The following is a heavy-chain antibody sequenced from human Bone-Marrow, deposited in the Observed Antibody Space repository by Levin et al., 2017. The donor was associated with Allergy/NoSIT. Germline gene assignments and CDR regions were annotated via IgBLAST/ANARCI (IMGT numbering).Heavy chain of an antibody. CDR2: IKQDGSEK. Sequence: GGSLRLSCAASGFTFSSYWMSWVRQAPGKGLEWVANIKQDGSEKYYVDSVKGRFTISRDNAKNSLYLQMNSLRAEDTAVYYCARDRTELEQITDDHYRFDYWGQGTLVTVSS. J-gene: IGHJ4*02. D-gene: IGHD1/OR15-1a*01. V-gene: IGHV3-7*01. CDR1: GFTFSSYW. CDR3: ARDRTELEQITDDHYRFDY.